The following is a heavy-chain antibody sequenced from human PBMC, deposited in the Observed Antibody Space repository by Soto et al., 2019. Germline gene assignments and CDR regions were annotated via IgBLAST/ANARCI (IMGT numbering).Heavy chain of an antibody. J-gene: IGHJ3*02. V-gene: IGHV2-70*04. Sequence: SGPTLVNPTQTLTLTCTFSGFSLSTSGMRVSWIRQPPGKALEWLARIDWDDDKFYSTSLKTRLTISKDTSKNQVVLTMTNMDPVDTATYYCARMPIEPVGANDDFDIWGQGTMVTVSS. CDR3: ARMPIEPVGANDDFDI. CDR2: IDWDDDK. CDR1: GFSLSTSGMR. D-gene: IGHD1-26*01.